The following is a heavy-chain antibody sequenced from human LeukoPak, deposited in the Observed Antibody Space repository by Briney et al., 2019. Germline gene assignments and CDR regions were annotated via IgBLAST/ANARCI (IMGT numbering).Heavy chain of an antibody. J-gene: IGHJ4*02. V-gene: IGHV4-39*07. CDR2: IYYSGST. Sequence: SETLSLTCTVSGDSISSRSYYWGWIRQPPGKGLEWIGSIYYSGSTNYNPSLKSRVTMSVDTSKNQFSLKLSSVTAADTAVYYCARDLVRFGEYDYWGQGTLVTVSS. CDR1: GDSISSRSYY. D-gene: IGHD3-10*01. CDR3: ARDLVRFGEYDY.